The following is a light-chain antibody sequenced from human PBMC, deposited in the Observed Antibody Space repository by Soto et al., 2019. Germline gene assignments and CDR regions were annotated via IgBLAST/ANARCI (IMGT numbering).Light chain of an antibody. CDR3: VLAKQSPPWR. J-gene: IGKJ1*01. CDR1: QSLLHSNGYNY. V-gene: IGKV2-28*01. Sequence: ILITQTPISLPVTPGESASISCRSSQSLLHSNGYNYLDWYLQKPGQSPQLLIYLVSNGASGVPYRFSGSGSGTDFTRRIRRVEAGDVGVYYCVLAKQSPPWRLGQGSKV. CDR2: LVS.